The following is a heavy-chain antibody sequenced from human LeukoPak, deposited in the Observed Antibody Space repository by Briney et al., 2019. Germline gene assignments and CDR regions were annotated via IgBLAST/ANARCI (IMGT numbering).Heavy chain of an antibody. J-gene: IGHJ4*02. CDR2: IRYDGSNK. V-gene: IGHV3-30*02. CDR3: AKDPGYDFWSGYEGHFDY. CDR1: GFTFSSYG. Sequence: PGGSLRLSCAASGFTFSSYGMHWVRQAPGKGLEWVAFIRYDGSNKYYADSVKGRFTISRDNSKNTLYLQMNSLRAEDTAVYYCAKDPGYDFWSGYEGHFDYWGQGTLVTVSS. D-gene: IGHD3-3*01.